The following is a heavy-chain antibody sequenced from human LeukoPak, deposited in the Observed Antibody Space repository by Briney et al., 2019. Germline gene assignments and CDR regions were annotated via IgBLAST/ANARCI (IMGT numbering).Heavy chain of an antibody. CDR2: ISSSSSYI. CDR1: GFTFSSYS. D-gene: IGHD5-24*01. J-gene: IGHJ4*02. V-gene: IGHV3-21*01. CDR3: ATIGDGYNLSNDY. Sequence: PGGSLRLSCAASGFTFSSYSMNWVRRAPGKGLEWVSSISSSSSYIYYADSVKGRFTISRDNAKNSLYLQMNSLRAEDTAVYYCATIGDGYNLSNDYWGQGTLVTVSS.